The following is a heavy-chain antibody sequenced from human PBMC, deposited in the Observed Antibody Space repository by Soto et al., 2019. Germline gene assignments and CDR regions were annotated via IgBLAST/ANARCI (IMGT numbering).Heavy chain of an antibody. CDR1: GGSFSGYY. CDR2: INHSGST. Sequence: SETLSLTCAVYGGSFSGYYWSWIRQPPGKGREWIGEINHSGSTNYNPSLKSRVTISVDTSKNQFSLKLSSVTAADTAVYYCATLTTLAVAGDNWFDPWGQGTLVTVSS. D-gene: IGHD6-19*01. V-gene: IGHV4-34*01. CDR3: ATLTTLAVAGDNWFDP. J-gene: IGHJ5*02.